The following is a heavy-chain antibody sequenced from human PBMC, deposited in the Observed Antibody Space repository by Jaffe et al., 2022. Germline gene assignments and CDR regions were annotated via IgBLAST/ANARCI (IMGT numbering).Heavy chain of an antibody. CDR3: ARDSPPHSITIFGVVTYDAFDI. Sequence: QVQLVQSGAEVKKPGASVKVSCKASGYTFTSYGISWVRQAPGQGLEWMGWISAYNGNTNYAQKLQGRVTMTTDTSTSTAYMELRSLRSDDTAVYYCARDSPPHSITIFGVVTYDAFDIWGQGTMVTVSS. V-gene: IGHV1-18*01. J-gene: IGHJ3*02. CDR1: GYTFTSYG. CDR2: ISAYNGNT. D-gene: IGHD3-3*01.